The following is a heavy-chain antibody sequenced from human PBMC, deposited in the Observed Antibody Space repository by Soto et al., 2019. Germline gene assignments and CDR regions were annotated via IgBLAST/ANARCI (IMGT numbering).Heavy chain of an antibody. V-gene: IGHV3-23*01. Sequence: GGSLRLSCAASGFTFSSYAMSWVRQAPGKGLEWVSAISGSGGSTYYADSVKGRFTISRDNSKNTLYLQMNSLRAEDTAVYYCAKVGYCTNGVCYSRPIRVIWGQGTMVTVSS. J-gene: IGHJ3*02. CDR3: AKVGYCTNGVCYSRPIRVI. D-gene: IGHD2-8*01. CDR1: GFTFSSYA. CDR2: ISGSGGST.